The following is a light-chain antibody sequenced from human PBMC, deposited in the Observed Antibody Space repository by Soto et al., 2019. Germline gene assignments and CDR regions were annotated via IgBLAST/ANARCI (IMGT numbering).Light chain of an antibody. J-gene: IGKJ1*01. V-gene: IGKV1-8*01. CDR3: QHYKNYPWT. CDR2: GAS. CDR1: QGISIW. Sequence: AIRMTQSPSSLSASTGDRVTITCRASQGISIWLAWYQQRPGKAPKLLVYGASTLPSGVPSRFSGSGSGTDFTLTISGLQSEDFATYYCQHYKNYPWTFGQGTKVEVK.